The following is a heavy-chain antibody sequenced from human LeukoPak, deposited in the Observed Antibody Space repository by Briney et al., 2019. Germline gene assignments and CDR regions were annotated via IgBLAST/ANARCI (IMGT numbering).Heavy chain of an antibody. V-gene: IGHV3-23*01. CDR2: ISGSGGST. CDR3: ARADSSSWDLDYYGMDV. CDR1: GFTFSSYA. J-gene: IGHJ6*02. Sequence: GGSLRLSCAASGFTFSSYAMSWVRQAPGKGLEWVSAISGSGGSTYYADSVKGRFTISRDNAKNSLYLQMNSLRAEDTAVYYCARADSSSWDLDYYGMDVWGQGTTVTVSS. D-gene: IGHD6-13*01.